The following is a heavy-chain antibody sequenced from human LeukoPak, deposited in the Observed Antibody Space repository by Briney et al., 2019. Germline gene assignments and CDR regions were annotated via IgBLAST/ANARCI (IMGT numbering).Heavy chain of an antibody. Sequence: GGSLRLSCVASGFTFSSITMTWVRQAPGKGLEWVSCISSTSNTIYYADSVKGRFTISRDNSKNTLNLQMNSLRVEDTAVYYCAKVEWFGPGWFDPWGQGTLVTVSS. J-gene: IGHJ5*02. CDR2: ISSTSNTI. CDR3: AKVEWFGPGWFDP. V-gene: IGHV3-48*01. CDR1: GFTFSSIT. D-gene: IGHD3-10*01.